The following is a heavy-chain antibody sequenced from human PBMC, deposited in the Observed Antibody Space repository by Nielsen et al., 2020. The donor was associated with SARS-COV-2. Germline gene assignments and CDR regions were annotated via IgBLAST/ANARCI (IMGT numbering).Heavy chain of an antibody. CDR2: ISYDGSNK. J-gene: IGHJ4*02. V-gene: IGHV3-30-3*01. CDR3: ARDENDDFWSGDLDY. Sequence: GESLKISCAASGFTFSSYAMHWVRQAPDKGLEWVAVISYDGSNKYYADSVKGRFTISRDNSKNTLYLQMNSLRAEDTAVYYCARDENDDFWSGDLDYWGQGTLVTVSS. D-gene: IGHD3-3*01. CDR1: GFTFSSYA.